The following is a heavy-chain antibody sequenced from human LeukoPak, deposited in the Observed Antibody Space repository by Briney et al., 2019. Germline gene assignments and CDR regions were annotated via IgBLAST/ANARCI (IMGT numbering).Heavy chain of an antibody. V-gene: IGHV3-21*04. J-gene: IGHJ4*02. Sequence: GGSLRLSCAASGFTFSSFSMNWVRQAPGKGLEWVSSISSSSSYIYYADSVKGRFTISRDDAKNSLYLQMNSLRAEDTALYYCAKGAGSPYFDYWGQGTLVTVSS. D-gene: IGHD6-13*01. CDR1: GFTFSSFS. CDR2: ISSSSSYI. CDR3: AKGAGSPYFDY.